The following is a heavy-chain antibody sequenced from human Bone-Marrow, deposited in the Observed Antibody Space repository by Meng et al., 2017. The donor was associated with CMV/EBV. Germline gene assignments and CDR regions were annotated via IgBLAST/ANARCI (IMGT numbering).Heavy chain of an antibody. D-gene: IGHD3-10*01. J-gene: IGHJ6*02. CDR2: ISAYNGNT. Sequence: ASVKVSCKASGYTFTSYGISWVRQAPGQGLEWMGWISAYNGNTNYAQELQGRVTMTTDTSTSTAYMELRSLRSDDTAVYYRAREVKGAMVRGERIHYYYGMDVWGQGTTVTVSS. V-gene: IGHV1-18*01. CDR3: AREVKGAMVRGERIHYYYGMDV. CDR1: GYTFTSYG.